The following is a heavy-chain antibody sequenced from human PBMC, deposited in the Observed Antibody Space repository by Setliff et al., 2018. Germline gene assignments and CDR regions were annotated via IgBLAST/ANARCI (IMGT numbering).Heavy chain of an antibody. J-gene: IGHJ4*02. CDR2: SSSSGRYR. Sequence: GGSLRLSCTASGLSYSNDWVSWVRQAPGKGLEWVSSSSSSGRYRYYADSVKGRFTISRGTSKNTLYLQMSSLRTEDTAVYYCRLWFGELLRDYWGQGTLVTVSS. CDR1: GLSYSNDW. D-gene: IGHD3-10*01. CDR3: RLWFGELLRDY. V-gene: IGHV3-21*04.